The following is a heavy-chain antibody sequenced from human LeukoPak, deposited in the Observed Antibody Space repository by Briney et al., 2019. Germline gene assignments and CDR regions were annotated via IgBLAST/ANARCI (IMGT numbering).Heavy chain of an antibody. CDR1: GFTLSSYS. CDR3: ARGGAAAEY. J-gene: IGHJ4*02. Sequence: GGSLRLSCAASGFTLSSYSMNWVRQAPGKGLEWVSFISTSSSYIYYADSVKGRFTISRDNAKNSLNLQMNSLRAEDTAVYYCARGGAAAEYWGQGTLVTVSS. V-gene: IGHV3-21*04. D-gene: IGHD6-13*01. CDR2: ISTSSSYI.